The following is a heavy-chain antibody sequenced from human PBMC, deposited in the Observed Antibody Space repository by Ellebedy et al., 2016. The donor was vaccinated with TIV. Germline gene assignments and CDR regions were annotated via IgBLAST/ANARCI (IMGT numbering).Heavy chain of an antibody. V-gene: IGHV3-7*01. D-gene: IGHD2-15*01. CDR2: IKQDGRDK. CDR3: ARAIGAGDGT. CDR1: GFNFNNYG. J-gene: IGHJ5*02. Sequence: GGSLRLXXAGSGFNFNNYGMSWVRQAPGKGLEWVANIKQDGRDKYYVDSVKGRFTISRDNAKNSLYLQMNSLRAEDTAVYYCARAIGAGDGTWGQGALVTVSS.